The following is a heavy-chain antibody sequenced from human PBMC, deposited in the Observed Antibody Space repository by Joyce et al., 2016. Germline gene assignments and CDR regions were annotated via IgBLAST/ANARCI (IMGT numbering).Heavy chain of an antibody. D-gene: IGHD3-16*01. CDR1: GFTFSAYE. V-gene: IGHV3-13*05. CDR2: IGTAGDQ. Sequence: EVQLVEAGGALVQPGGSLRLSCAASGFTFSAYEIHWVRQTTGKGFEWVSAIGTAGDQYYAGSVKGRFTISRENAKSSLFLQMNSLRAEDTAVYYCARERGGGMSAFDIWGQGTMVTVSS. CDR3: ARERGGGMSAFDI. J-gene: IGHJ3*02.